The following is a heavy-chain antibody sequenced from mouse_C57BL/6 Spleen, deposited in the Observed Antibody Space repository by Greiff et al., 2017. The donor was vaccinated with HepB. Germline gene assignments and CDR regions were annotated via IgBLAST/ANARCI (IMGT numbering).Heavy chain of an antibody. Sequence: VQLNESGPELVKPGASVKISCKASGYSFTGYYMHWVKQSSEKSLEWIGEINPSTGGTSYNQKFKGKATLTVDKSSSTAYMQLKSLTSEDSAVYYCARTITTVVYYYAMDYWGQGTSVTVSS. CDR2: INPSTGGT. V-gene: IGHV1-43*01. CDR3: ARTITTVVYYYAMDY. CDR1: GYSFTGYY. J-gene: IGHJ4*01. D-gene: IGHD1-1*01.